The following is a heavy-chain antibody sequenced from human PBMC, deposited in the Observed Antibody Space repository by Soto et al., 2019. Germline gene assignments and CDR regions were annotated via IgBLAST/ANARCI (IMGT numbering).Heavy chain of an antibody. CDR3: ARDQGVAVAVFDD. CDR1: GGSVTSSSYY. Sequence: QVQLQESGPGLVKPSETLSLTCTVSGGSVTSSSYYWSWIRQPPGKGLEWIGYIYNSGNTNYNPSLKSRVTISVDTSKTQISLKLTSVTAADTAVYYCARDQGVAVAVFDDWGQGTLVTVSS. CDR2: IYNSGNT. D-gene: IGHD6-19*01. V-gene: IGHV4-61*01. J-gene: IGHJ4*02.